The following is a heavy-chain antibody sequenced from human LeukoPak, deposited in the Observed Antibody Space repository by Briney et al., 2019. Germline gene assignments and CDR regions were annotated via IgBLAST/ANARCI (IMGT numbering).Heavy chain of an antibody. D-gene: IGHD3-22*01. J-gene: IGHJ4*02. CDR2: ISSSSSYI. CDR3: ARSDSSGYYHFDY. CDR1: GFTFSSYS. Sequence: GGSLRLSCAASGFTFSSYSMNWVRQAPGKGLEWASSISSSSSYIYYADSVKGRFTISRDNAKNSLYLQMNSLRAEDTAVYYCARSDSSGYYHFDYWGQGTLVTVSS. V-gene: IGHV3-21*01.